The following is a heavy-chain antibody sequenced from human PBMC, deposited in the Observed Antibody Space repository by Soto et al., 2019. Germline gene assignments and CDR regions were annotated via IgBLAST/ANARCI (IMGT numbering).Heavy chain of an antibody. J-gene: IGHJ4*02. CDR3: AKGPSGSGDYYFDY. D-gene: IGHD3-10*01. CDR2: IDWRSRAI. Sequence: EVQLVESGGGLVQPGRSLRLSCATSGFTFKDYAMHWVRLAPGKGLEWVSGIDWRSRAIGYADSVKGRFTISRDNAKDSLYVPMDSLRTDDTAFYSFAKGPSGSGDYYFDYWGQGNLVTVSS. V-gene: IGHV3-9*01. CDR1: GFTFKDYA.